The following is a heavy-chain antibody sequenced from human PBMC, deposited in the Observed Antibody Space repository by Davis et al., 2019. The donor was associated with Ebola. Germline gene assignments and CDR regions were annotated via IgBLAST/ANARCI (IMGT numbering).Heavy chain of an antibody. J-gene: IGHJ4*02. D-gene: IGHD5-24*01. CDR1: GFTVSSNY. CDR2: IYSGGST. CDR3: ARDGDNYSDLDY. V-gene: IGHV3-53*01. Sequence: GESLKISCAASGFTVSSNYMSWVRQAPGKGLEWVSVIYSGGSTYYADSVKGRFTTSRDNAKNTLFLQMNGLRAEDTGVYFCARDGDNYSDLDYWGQGTLVTVSS.